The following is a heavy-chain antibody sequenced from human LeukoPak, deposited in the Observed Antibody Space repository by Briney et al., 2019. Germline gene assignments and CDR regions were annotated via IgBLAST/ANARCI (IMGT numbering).Heavy chain of an antibody. Sequence: SQTLSLTCTVSGGSISIGDYYWGWIRQPPGKGLEWIGYIYYSGSTYYNPSLKSRVTISVDTSKNQFSLKLSSVTAADTAVYYCARDQATTYYYYGMDVWGQGTTVTVSS. CDR2: IYYSGST. V-gene: IGHV4-30-4*01. CDR1: GGSISIGDYY. J-gene: IGHJ6*02. CDR3: ARDQATTYYYYGMDV. D-gene: IGHD1-14*01.